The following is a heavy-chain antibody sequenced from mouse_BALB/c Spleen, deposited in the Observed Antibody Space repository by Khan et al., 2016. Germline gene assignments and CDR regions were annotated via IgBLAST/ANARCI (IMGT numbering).Heavy chain of an antibody. Sequence: EVQLQESGPGLVKPSQSLSLTCTVTGYSITSDYAWNWIRQFPGNKLEWMGYISYSGSTSYNPSPKSRISITRDTSKNQFFLQLNTVTTEDTATYYCARSNDGQDVWGAGTTVTVSS. J-gene: IGHJ1*01. D-gene: IGHD1-2*01. CDR1: GYSITSDYA. CDR2: ISYSGST. CDR3: ARSNDGQDV. V-gene: IGHV3-2*02.